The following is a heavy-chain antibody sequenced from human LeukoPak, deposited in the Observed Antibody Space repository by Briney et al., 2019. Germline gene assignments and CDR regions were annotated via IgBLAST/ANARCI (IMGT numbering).Heavy chain of an antibody. J-gene: IGHJ3*02. CDR1: GYTFTDYY. V-gene: IGHV1-69*05. CDR3: AREGGITVFGVAQPGGAFDI. CDR2: IIPIFGTA. Sequence: SVKVSCKASGYTFTDYYIHWVRQAPGQGLEWMGGIIPIFGTAKYAQKVQGRVTMSTDESTSTAYMELSSLRSEDTAVYYCAREGGITVFGVAQPGGAFDIWGQGTMVTVSS. D-gene: IGHD3-3*01.